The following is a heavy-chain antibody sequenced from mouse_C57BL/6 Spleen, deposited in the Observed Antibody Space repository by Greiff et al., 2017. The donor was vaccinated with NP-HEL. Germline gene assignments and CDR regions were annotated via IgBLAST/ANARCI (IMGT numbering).Heavy chain of an antibody. CDR1: GYTFTDYY. V-gene: IGHV1-76*01. D-gene: IGHD1-1*01. CDR2: IYPGSGNT. J-gene: IGHJ2*01. Sequence: VQLQQSGAELVRPGASVKLSCKASGYTFTDYYINWVKQRPGQGLEWIARIYPGSGNTYYNEKFKGKATLTAEKSSSTAYMQLSSLTSEDSAVYVCARAGIYYGSSYVDYWGQGTTLTVSS. CDR3: ARAGIYYGSSYVDY.